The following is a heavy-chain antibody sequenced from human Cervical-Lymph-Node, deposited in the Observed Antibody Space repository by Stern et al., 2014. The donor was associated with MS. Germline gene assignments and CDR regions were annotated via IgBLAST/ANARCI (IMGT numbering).Heavy chain of an antibody. CDR3: ARSSTVTPNAFDI. CDR2: IYHSGST. D-gene: IGHD4-17*01. J-gene: IGHJ3*02. CDR1: GGSISSGGYS. V-gene: IGHV4-30-2*01. Sequence: LQLQESGSGLVKPSQTLSLTCAVSGGSISSGGYSWSWIRQPPGKGLEWIGYIYHSGSTYYNPSLKSRVTISVDRSKTQFSLKLSSVTAADTAVYYCARSSTVTPNAFDIWGQGTMVTVSS.